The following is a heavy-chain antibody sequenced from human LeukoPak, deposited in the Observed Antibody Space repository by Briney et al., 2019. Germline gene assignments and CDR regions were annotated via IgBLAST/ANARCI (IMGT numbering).Heavy chain of an antibody. J-gene: IGHJ6*03. V-gene: IGHV4-59*01. D-gene: IGHD4-11*01. CDR3: ARSYSNDYYYYMDV. CDR2: IYYSGST. Sequence: SETLSLTCTVSGSSISSYYWSWIRQPPGKGLEWIGYIYYSGSTNYNPSLKSRVTISVDTSKNQFSLKLSSVTAADTAVYYCARSYSNDYYYYMDVWGKGTTVTVSS. CDR1: GSSISSYY.